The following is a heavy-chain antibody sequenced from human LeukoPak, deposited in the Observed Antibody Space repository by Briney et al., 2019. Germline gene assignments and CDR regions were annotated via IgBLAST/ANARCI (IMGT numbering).Heavy chain of an antibody. V-gene: IGHV3-30*01. CDR2: ISYDGSKK. Sequence: GGSLRLSCAASGFTFSDYYMSWVRQAPGKGLEWVAVISYDGSKKFSADSVKGRFTISRDNSKNTLYLQMNSLRAEDTAVYSCARDRVPPASGVFTYYMDVWGKGTTVIVSS. D-gene: IGHD3-10*01. CDR1: GFTFSDYY. CDR3: ARDRVPPASGVFTYYMDV. J-gene: IGHJ6*03.